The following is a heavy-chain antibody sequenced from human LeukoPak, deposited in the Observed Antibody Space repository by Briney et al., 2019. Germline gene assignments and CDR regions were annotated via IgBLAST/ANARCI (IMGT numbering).Heavy chain of an antibody. CDR2: IWYDGSDK. CDR1: GFTFNTYG. CDR3: ARVGCTGGSCLAYNYYAMDV. Sequence: TGGSLRLSCAASGFTFNTYGMNWVRKAPGKGLEWVAIIWYDGSDKYYAESVKGRFTISRDNSKNTLYLQVSSLRAEDTAVYYCARVGCTGGSCLAYNYYAMDVWGQGTTVTVSS. V-gene: IGHV3-33*01. D-gene: IGHD2-15*01. J-gene: IGHJ6*02.